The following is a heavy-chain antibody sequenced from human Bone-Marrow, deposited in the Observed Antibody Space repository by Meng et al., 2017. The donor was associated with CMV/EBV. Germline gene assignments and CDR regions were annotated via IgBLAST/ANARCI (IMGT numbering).Heavy chain of an antibody. J-gene: IGHJ4*02. V-gene: IGHV3-74*01. CDR1: GFTFSSYW. CDR3: ARERGGNSGIDY. Sequence: CAASGFTFSSYWMHWVRQAPGKGLVWVSRINSDGSSTSYADSVKGRFTISRDNSKNTLYLQMNSLRAEDTAVYYCARERGGNSGIDYWGQGTLVTVSS. D-gene: IGHD4-23*01. CDR2: INSDGSST.